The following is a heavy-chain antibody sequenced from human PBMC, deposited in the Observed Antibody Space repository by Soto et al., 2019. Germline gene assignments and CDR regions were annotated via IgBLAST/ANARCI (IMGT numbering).Heavy chain of an antibody. V-gene: IGHV4-30-2*01. J-gene: IGHJ4*02. Sequence: TMSLTCTASGGSISNAAYSWSWIRQPPGKGLEWIGYIYPSGMPFYNPSLRSRVTISIDRSNDQFSLNLKSVTAADTAVYYCARERGGYGLFDSWGQGTLVTVSS. CDR2: IYPSGMP. D-gene: IGHD5-18*01. CDR1: GGSISNAAYS. CDR3: ARERGGYGLFDS.